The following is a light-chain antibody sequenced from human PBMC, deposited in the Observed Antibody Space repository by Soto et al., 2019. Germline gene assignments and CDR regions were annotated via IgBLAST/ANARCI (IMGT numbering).Light chain of an antibody. CDR1: SSDVGGYSY. CDR3: ASYTTSSTYV. J-gene: IGLJ1*01. Sequence: QSVLNQPASVSGSPGQSIAISCTGTSSDVGGYSYVSWYQQQPGKAPKLVISDVSNRPSGVSDRFSGSKSGNTASLTISGLQTEDEADYYCASYTTSSTYVFGTGTKVTVL. CDR2: DVS. V-gene: IGLV2-14*01.